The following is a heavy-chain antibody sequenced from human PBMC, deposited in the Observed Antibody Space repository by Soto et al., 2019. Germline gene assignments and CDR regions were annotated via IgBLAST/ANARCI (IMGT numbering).Heavy chain of an antibody. CDR1: GFTFSSYS. Sequence: VGSLRLSCAASGFTFSSYSMNWVRQAPGKGLEWVSSISSSSSYIYYADSVKGRFTISRDNAKNSLYPQMNSLRAEDTAVYYCARDRYYDSSGRRWLRAFDIWGQGTMVTVSS. CDR2: ISSSSSYI. CDR3: ARDRYYDSSGRRWLRAFDI. D-gene: IGHD3-22*01. J-gene: IGHJ3*02. V-gene: IGHV3-21*01.